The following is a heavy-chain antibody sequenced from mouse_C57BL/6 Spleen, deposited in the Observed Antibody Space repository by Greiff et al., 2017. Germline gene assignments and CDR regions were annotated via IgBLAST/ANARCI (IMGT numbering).Heavy chain of an antibody. D-gene: IGHD1-1*01. J-gene: IGHJ2*01. V-gene: IGHV1-61*01. CDR2: IYPSDSET. CDR3: ARSLYGRAPAY. CDR1: GYTFTSYW. Sequence: QVQLQQPGAELVRPGSSVMLSCKASGYTFTSYWMDWVKQRPGQGLEWIGNIYPSDSETHYNQKFKDKATLTVDKSSSTAYMQLSSLTSEDSAVYYCARSLYGRAPAYWGQGTTLTVSS.